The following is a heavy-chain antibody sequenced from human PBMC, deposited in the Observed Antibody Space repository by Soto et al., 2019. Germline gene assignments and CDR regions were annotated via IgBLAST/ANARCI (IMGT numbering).Heavy chain of an antibody. V-gene: IGHV3-23*01. Sequence: EVQMLESGGGLVQPGGSLRLSCAASGFTFSSYALTWVRQAPGKGLEWVSSITGSGDNTRYTDSVKGRFTITRDNAENTLFLQMKSLRADDTAIYYCGKDPNGDYFGAFDFWGQGTMVTVSS. J-gene: IGHJ3*01. CDR2: ITGSGDNT. CDR1: GFTFSSYA. D-gene: IGHD4-17*01. CDR3: GKDPNGDYFGAFDF.